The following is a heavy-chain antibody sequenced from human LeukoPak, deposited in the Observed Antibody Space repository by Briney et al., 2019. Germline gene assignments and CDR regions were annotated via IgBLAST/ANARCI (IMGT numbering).Heavy chain of an antibody. J-gene: IGHJ4*02. Sequence: RGSRRPSCAAVGLTFSNYWTSWIRQAPGKGLEWVANIMEDGIDKYYVDSVKGRFTISRHNAKNSLFLQMNSLRAEDTAVYYCATFSVAHHKTFDYWGQGTLVTVSS. D-gene: IGHD1-14*01. CDR2: IMEDGIDK. CDR3: ATFSVAHHKTFDY. V-gene: IGHV3-7*01. CDR1: GLTFSNYW.